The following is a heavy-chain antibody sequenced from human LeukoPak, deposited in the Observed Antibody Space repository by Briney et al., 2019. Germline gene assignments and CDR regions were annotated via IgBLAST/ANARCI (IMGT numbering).Heavy chain of an antibody. D-gene: IGHD2-21*02. J-gene: IGHJ5*02. CDR3: ARVLAYCGGDCYSDGDNWFDP. V-gene: IGHV1-2*06. CDR1: GYTFTGYY. CDR2: INPNSGGT. Sequence: ASVKVSCKASGYTFTGYYMHWVRQAPGQGLEWMGRINPNSGGTNYAQKFQGRVTMTRDTSISTAYMELSRLRSDDTAVYYRARVLAYCGGDCYSDGDNWFDPWGQGTLVTVSS.